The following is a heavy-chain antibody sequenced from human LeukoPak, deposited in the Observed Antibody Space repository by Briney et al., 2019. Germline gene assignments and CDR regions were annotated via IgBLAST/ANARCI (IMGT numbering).Heavy chain of an antibody. V-gene: IGHV3-13*01. Sequence: GGSLRLSCAASGFTFSSYDMHWVRLATGKGLEWVSAIGTAGDTYYPGSVKGRFTISRENAKNSLYLQMNSLRAGDTAVYYCARGGGSGWFMDYWGQGTLVTVSS. CDR2: IGTAGDT. CDR1: GFTFSSYD. CDR3: ARGGGSGWFMDY. J-gene: IGHJ4*02. D-gene: IGHD6-19*01.